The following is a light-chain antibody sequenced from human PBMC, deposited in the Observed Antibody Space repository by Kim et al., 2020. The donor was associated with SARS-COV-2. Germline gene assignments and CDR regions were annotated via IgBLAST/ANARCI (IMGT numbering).Light chain of an antibody. J-gene: IGLJ3*02. V-gene: IGLV2-14*03. CDR2: DVS. CDR3: TSYTRSDTWV. CDR1: SSDVGGYNY. Sequence: GQSFTIACTGTSSDVGGYNYVSWYQQHPGKAPKFMIYDVSKRPSGVSNRFSGSKSGNTASLTISGLQAEDEADYYCTSYTRSDTWVFGGGTQLTVL.